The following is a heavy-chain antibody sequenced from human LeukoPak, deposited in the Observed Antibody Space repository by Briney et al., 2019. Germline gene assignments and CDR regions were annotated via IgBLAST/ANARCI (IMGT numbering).Heavy chain of an antibody. D-gene: IGHD2-15*01. CDR3: ARAPVVVVAATPFAFDI. CDR2: IYYSGST. J-gene: IGHJ3*02. CDR1: GGSISSYY. V-gene: IGHV4-59*12. Sequence: SETLSLTCTVSGGSISSYYWSWIRQPPGKGLEWIGYIYYSGSTNYNPSLKSRVTISVDTSKNQFSLKLSSVTAADTAVYYCARAPVVVVAATPFAFDIWGQGTMVTVSS.